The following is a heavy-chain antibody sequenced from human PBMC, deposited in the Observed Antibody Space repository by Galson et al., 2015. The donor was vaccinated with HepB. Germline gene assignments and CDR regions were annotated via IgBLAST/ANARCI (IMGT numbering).Heavy chain of an antibody. Sequence: SLRLSCAASGFIFSTFDMHWVRQAPGKGLEWVALVSCDGSNKSYADSVKGRFTVSRDNSNNMLHLQMNSLRAEDTAQYYCAKDALRISSGSTFHNWGQGTLVTVSA. V-gene: IGHV3-30*18. D-gene: IGHD6-19*01. CDR2: VSCDGSNK. J-gene: IGHJ4*02. CDR3: AKDALRISSGSTFHN. CDR1: GFIFSTFD.